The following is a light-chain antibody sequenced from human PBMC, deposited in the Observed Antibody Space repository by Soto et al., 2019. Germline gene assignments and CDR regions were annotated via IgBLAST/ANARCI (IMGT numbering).Light chain of an antibody. Sequence: QSVLTQPPSASGTPGQRVTISCSGSSSNIGSKTVNRYRQLPGTVPKLLIYNSYQRPSGVPDRFSASKSGTSASLAISGLQSEDEADCYCSSWDASLNGYVFGTGTKVTVL. V-gene: IGLV1-44*01. CDR1: SSNIGSKT. CDR2: NSY. J-gene: IGLJ1*01. CDR3: SSWDASLNGYV.